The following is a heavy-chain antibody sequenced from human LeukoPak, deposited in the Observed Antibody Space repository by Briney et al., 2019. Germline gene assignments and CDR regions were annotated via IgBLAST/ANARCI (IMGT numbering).Heavy chain of an antibody. Sequence: GGSLRLSCAASGFAFSNYGMHWVRQAPGKGLEWVAVISYDGSNKYYADSVKGRFTISRDNSKNTLYLQLNSLRAEDTAVYYCAKDRYSSGWLYYFDYWGQGTLVTVSS. CDR1: GFAFSNYG. V-gene: IGHV3-30*18. CDR3: AKDRYSSGWLYYFDY. CDR2: ISYDGSNK. J-gene: IGHJ4*02. D-gene: IGHD6-19*01.